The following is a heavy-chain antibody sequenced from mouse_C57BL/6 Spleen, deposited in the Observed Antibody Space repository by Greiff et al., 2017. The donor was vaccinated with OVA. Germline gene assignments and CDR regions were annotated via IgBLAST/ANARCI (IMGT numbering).Heavy chain of an antibody. J-gene: IGHJ2*01. V-gene: IGHV1-9*01. CDR1: GYTFTGYW. CDR2: ILPGSGST. Sequence: VQLQQSGAELMKPGASVKLSCKATGYTFTGYWIEWVKQRPGHGLEWIGEILPGSGSTNYTEKFKGKATFTADTSSNTAYMRLSSLTTEDSAIYYCARLKFDYWGQGTTLTVSA. CDR3: ARLKFDY.